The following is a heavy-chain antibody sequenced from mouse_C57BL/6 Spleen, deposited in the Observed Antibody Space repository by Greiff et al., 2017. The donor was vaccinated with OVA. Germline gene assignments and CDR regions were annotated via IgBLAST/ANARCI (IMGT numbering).Heavy chain of an antibody. D-gene: IGHD2-5*01. J-gene: IGHJ3*01. CDR2: ISGGGGNT. V-gene: IGHV5-9*01. CDR1: GFTFSSYT. Sequence: EVQGVESGGGLVKPGGSLKLSCAASGFTFSSYTMSWVRQTPEKRLEWVATISGGGGNTYYPDSVKGRFTISRDNAKNTLYLQMSSLRSEDTALYYCARLDSNYRFAYWGQGTLVTVSA. CDR3: ARLDSNYRFAY.